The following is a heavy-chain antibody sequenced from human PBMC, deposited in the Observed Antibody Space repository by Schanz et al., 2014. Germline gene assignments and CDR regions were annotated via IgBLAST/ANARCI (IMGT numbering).Heavy chain of an antibody. CDR3: ARDGSSSDYHHAH. J-gene: IGHJ4*02. CDR2: INWGDGGST. Sequence: EVQLVESGGGVVRPGGSLRLSCAASGFTFENYALTWVRQAPGKGLEWVSRINWGDGGSTRDADSVRGRFTISRDNAKSSVYLEVNRVRGEDTSLYYCARDGSSSDYHHAHWGQGTLVTVSS. CDR1: GFTFENYA. V-gene: IGHV3-20*04. D-gene: IGHD2-2*01.